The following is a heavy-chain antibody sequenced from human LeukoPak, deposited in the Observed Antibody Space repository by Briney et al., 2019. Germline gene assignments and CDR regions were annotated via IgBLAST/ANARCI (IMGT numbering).Heavy chain of an antibody. CDR3: ARGRYYYDSSGHRSLYNWFDP. CDR1: GYTFTGYY. V-gene: IGHV1-2*02. J-gene: IGHJ5*02. D-gene: IGHD3-22*01. Sequence: GASVKVSCKASGYTFTGYYMHWVRQAPGQGLEWMGWIKPNSGGTNYAQKFQGRVTMTRDTSISTAYMELSRLRSDDTAVYYCARGRYYYDSSGHRSLYNWFDPWGQGTLVTVSS. CDR2: IKPNSGGT.